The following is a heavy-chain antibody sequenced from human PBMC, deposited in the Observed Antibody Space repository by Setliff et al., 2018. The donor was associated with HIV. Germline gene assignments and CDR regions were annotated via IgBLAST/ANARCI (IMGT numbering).Heavy chain of an antibody. Sequence: LSLTCTVSGDSITRGSYYWSWIRQPAGKGLEWIGHIYTSGKTHYSPSLKSRITISADTSKNQFSLKLNSVTAADTAMYYCARHYGAVKSVVTVVAKYFPHWGQGTLVTVSS. CDR3: ARHYGAVKSVVTVVAKYFPH. V-gene: IGHV4-61*09. CDR2: IYTSGKT. CDR1: GDSITRGSYY. D-gene: IGHD2-21*02. J-gene: IGHJ1*01.